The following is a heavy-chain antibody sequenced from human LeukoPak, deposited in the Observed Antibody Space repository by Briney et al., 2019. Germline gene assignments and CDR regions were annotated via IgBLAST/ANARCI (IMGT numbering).Heavy chain of an antibody. CDR3: ARGGTMTFDY. Sequence: SETLSLTCTVSGGSISGYYWSWIRQPPGKGLEWIGYIYYSGSTNYNPSLQSRVTISVDTSKNQFSLKLSSVTAADTAVYYCARGGTMTFDYWGQGTLVTVSS. J-gene: IGHJ4*02. CDR2: IYYSGST. V-gene: IGHV4-59*08. D-gene: IGHD3-22*01. CDR1: GGSISGYY.